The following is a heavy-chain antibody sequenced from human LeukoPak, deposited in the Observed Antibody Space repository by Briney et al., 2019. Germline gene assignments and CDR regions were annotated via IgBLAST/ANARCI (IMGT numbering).Heavy chain of an antibody. Sequence: SETLSLTYSVSGRSISTYYWTWIRQPPWKGLNWLGYIFYSGSTSYNPSLKSRVTISVDTSKNQFSLKLSSVTAADTAVYYCARGETTVTTSTFDYWGQGTLVTVSS. D-gene: IGHD4-17*01. V-gene: IGHV4-59*01. CDR3: ARGETTVTTSTFDY. J-gene: IGHJ4*02. CDR1: GRSISTYY. CDR2: IFYSGST.